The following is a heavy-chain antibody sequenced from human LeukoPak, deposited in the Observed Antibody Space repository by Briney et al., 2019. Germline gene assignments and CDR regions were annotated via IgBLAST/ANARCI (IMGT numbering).Heavy chain of an antibody. J-gene: IGHJ4*02. Sequence: ASVKVSCKASGYTFTSYYMHWVRQAPGLGLEWMGKINPSGGNTAYAQKFQGRVTMTRDTSTSTVYMELTSLRSDDTAVYYCAKCRLPSSGSADYWGQGTLVTVSS. CDR2: INPSGGNT. CDR1: GYTFTSYY. D-gene: IGHD6-19*01. CDR3: AKCRLPSSGSADY. V-gene: IGHV1-46*01.